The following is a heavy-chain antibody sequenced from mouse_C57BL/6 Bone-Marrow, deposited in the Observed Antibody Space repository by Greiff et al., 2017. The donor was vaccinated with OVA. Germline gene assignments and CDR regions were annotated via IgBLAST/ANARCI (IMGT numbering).Heavy chain of an antibody. J-gene: IGHJ3*01. Sequence: EVKLVESGPGMVKPSQSLSLTCTVTGYSITSGYDWHWIRHFPGNKLEWMGYISYSGSTNYNPSLKSRISITHDTSKNHFFLKLNSVTTEDTATYYSASDTTTAHGFAYWGQGTLVTVSA. CDR3: ASDTTTAHGFAY. V-gene: IGHV3-1*01. D-gene: IGHD1-2*01. CDR1: GYSITSGYD. CDR2: ISYSGST.